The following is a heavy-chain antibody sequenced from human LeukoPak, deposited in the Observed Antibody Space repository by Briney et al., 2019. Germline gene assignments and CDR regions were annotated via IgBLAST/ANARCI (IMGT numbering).Heavy chain of an antibody. CDR1: GYTFTSYY. J-gene: IGHJ4*02. V-gene: IGHV1-46*01. CDR2: INPSGGST. Sequence: ASVKVSCKASGYTFTSYYMHWVRQAPGQGLEWMGIINPSGGSTSYAQKFQGRVTMTEDTSTDTAYMELSSLRSEDTAVYYCATVYSYDSSAYYRLDYWGQGTLVTDSS. CDR3: ATVYSYDSSAYYRLDY. D-gene: IGHD3-22*01.